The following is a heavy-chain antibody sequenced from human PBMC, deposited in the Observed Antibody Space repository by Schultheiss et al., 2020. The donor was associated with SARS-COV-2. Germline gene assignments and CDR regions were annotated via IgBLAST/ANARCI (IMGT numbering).Heavy chain of an antibody. D-gene: IGHD4-11*01. J-gene: IGHJ5*02. CDR3: ARGYSKTTFNWFDP. CDR1: GGSISSYS. V-gene: IGHV4-59*12. CDR2: IYYSGNT. Sequence: SETLSLTCAVSGGSISSYSWSWIRQPPGKGLEWIGYIYYSGNTAYNPYLKSRITISVDTSKNEFSLKLSSVTAADTAVYFCARGYSKTTFNWFDPWGQGTLVTVSS.